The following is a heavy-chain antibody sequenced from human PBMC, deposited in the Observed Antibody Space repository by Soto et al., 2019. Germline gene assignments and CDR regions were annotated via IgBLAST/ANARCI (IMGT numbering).Heavy chain of an antibody. Sequence: EASVKVSWKASGYAFTSYGISWVRQAPGQGLEWMGWISAYNGNTNYAQKLQGRVTMTTDTSTSTAYMELRSLRSDDTAVYYCARDLSGGTNWFDPWGQGTLVTVSS. CDR1: GYAFTSYG. V-gene: IGHV1-18*01. CDR3: ARDLSGGTNWFDP. CDR2: ISAYNGNT. D-gene: IGHD1-26*01. J-gene: IGHJ5*02.